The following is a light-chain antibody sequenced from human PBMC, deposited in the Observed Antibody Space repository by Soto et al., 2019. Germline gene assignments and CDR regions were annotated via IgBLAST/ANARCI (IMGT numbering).Light chain of an antibody. V-gene: IGKV3-11*01. CDR3: QHRSKSPYT. J-gene: IGKJ2*01. CDR2: DAS. CDR1: QSVSSY. Sequence: VLTQSPATLSLSPGERATLSCRASQSVSSYLAWYQQKPGQAPRLLIYDASNRATGIPARFSGSGSGTDFTLTISSLEAEDFAVYYCQHRSKSPYTFGQGTKLEIK.